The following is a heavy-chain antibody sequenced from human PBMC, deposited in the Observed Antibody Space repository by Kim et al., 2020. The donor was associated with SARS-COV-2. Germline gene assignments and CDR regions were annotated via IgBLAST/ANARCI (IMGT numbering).Heavy chain of an antibody. CDR3: AKNTCYYDSSGYFVCYFDY. J-gene: IGHJ4*02. V-gene: IGHV3-23*01. Sequence: VRFTIARDNSKNTLYLQMNSLRADDTAVYYCAKNTCYYDSSGYFVCYFDYWGQGTLVTVSS. D-gene: IGHD3-22*01.